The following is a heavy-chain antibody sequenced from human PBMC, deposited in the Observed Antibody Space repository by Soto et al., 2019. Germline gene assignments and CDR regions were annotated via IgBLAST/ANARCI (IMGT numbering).Heavy chain of an antibody. Sequence: GGSLRLSCVGSGFTFSRFAMSWVRQAPGKGLEWVSAIGGSGGFGGNRYNADSMKGRFSTTRDNTKNTLYLQMDRLRAEDTAVYYCAKDRWVYGDYPFDYWGQGALVTVSS. J-gene: IGHJ4*02. V-gene: IGHV3-23*01. CDR3: AKDRWVYGDYPFDY. D-gene: IGHD4-17*01. CDR2: IGGSGGFGGNR. CDR1: GFTFSRFA.